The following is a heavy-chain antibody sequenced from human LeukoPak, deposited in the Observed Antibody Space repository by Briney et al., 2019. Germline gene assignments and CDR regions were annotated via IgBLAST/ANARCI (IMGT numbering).Heavy chain of an antibody. J-gene: IGHJ3*02. CDR2: ISGSGGST. D-gene: IGHD5-18*01. CDR1: GFTFSSYA. V-gene: IGHV3-23*01. Sequence: GGSLRLSCAASGFTFSSYAMRWVRQAPGKGLEWVSAISGSGGSTYYADSVKGRFTISRDNSKNTLYLQMNSLRAEDTAVYYCAKDSQGYSYGYFAFDIWGQGTMVTVSS. CDR3: AKDSQGYSYGYFAFDI.